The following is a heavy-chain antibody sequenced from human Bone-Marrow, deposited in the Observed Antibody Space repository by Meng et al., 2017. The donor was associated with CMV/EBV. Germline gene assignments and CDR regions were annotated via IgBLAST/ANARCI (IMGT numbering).Heavy chain of an antibody. CDR3: VRDRVSPEDYYYYYGMDV. Sequence: SETLSLTCTVSGGSISSGGYYWSWIRQHPGKGLEWIGYIYYSGSTYYNPSLKSRVTISVDTSKDQFSLKLSSVTAADTAVYYCVRDRVSPEDYYYYYGMDVWGQGTTVTVSS. J-gene: IGHJ6*02. V-gene: IGHV4-31*03. CDR2: IYYSGST. CDR1: GGSISSGGYY.